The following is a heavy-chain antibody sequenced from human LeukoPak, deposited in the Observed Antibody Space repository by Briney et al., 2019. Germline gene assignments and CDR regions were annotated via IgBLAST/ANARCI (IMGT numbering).Heavy chain of an antibody. CDR3: AREVAHGSGSYYRPWGY. CDR2: MNPNSGNT. Sequence: ASVKVSCKASGYTFTSYDINWVRQATGQGLEWMGWMNPNSGNTGYAQKFQGRVTMTRNTSISTAYMELSSLRSEDTAVYYCAREVAHGSGSYYRPWGYWGQGTLVTVSS. CDR1: GYTFTSYD. V-gene: IGHV1-8*01. J-gene: IGHJ4*02. D-gene: IGHD3-10*01.